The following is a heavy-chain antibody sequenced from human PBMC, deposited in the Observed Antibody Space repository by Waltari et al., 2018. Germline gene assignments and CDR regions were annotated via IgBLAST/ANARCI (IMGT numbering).Heavy chain of an antibody. D-gene: IGHD7-27*01. Sequence: EVQLLESGGGLVQPGGSLRLSCAASGFTFSTYVMNWVRQAPGKGLEGVSSISDGGGIINYADSVKGRFTISRDNSKNTVYLQMKSLRAEDTAVYYCARGSGVDYWGQGTLVTISS. V-gene: IGHV3-23*01. J-gene: IGHJ4*02. CDR1: GFTFSTYV. CDR2: ISDGGGII. CDR3: ARGSGVDY.